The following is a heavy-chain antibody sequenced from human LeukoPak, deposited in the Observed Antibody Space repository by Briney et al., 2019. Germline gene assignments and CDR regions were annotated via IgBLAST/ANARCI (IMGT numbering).Heavy chain of an antibody. J-gene: IGHJ4*02. CDR3: TRLGIAAAGTYYFAY. CDR1: GFTFGDYA. CDR2: IRSKAYGGTT. Sequence: PGRSLRLSCTASGFTFGDYAMSWVRQAPGKGLEWVGFIRSKAYGGTTEYAASVKGRFTISRDDSKSIAYLQMNSLKTEDTAVYYCTRLGIAAAGTYYFAYWGQGTLVTVSS. D-gene: IGHD6-13*01. V-gene: IGHV3-49*04.